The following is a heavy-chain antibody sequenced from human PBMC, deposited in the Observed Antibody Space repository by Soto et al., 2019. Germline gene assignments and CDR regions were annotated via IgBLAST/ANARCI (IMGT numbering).Heavy chain of an antibody. J-gene: IGHJ3*02. CDR1: GYSFGNFW. V-gene: IGHV5-51*01. Sequence: EVQLVQSGAEVKKPGESLKISCKGSGYSFGNFWIAWLRQMPGKGLEWMGIVYPDDSDIRYSPSFQGQVTISADKSVSTAYLHLSTLRASDPATYFCAKTLVGGGALDIWGQGTVVTVSS. D-gene: IGHD1-26*01. CDR2: VYPDDSDI. CDR3: AKTLVGGGALDI.